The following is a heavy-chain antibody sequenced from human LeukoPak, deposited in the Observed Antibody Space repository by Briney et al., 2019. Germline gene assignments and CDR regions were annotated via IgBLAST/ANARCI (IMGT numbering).Heavy chain of an antibody. CDR1: GGSISSSSYY. J-gene: IGHJ4*02. V-gene: IGHV4-39*07. D-gene: IGHD2-8*01. CDR2: ISLTGLT. Sequence: SETLSLTCTVSGGSISSSSYYWGWIRQPPGKGLEWIGEISLTGLTHYNPSLESRVTVSLDKSKNQLSLNLTSVTAADTAVYYCSRENGAFSPFGYWGQGTLVTVLS. CDR3: SRENGAFSPFGY.